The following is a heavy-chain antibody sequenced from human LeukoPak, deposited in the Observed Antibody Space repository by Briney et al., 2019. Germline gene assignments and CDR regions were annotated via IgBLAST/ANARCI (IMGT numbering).Heavy chain of an antibody. CDR3: ARVPTGDYYFDY. CDR2: FDPEDGET. CDR1: GYTLTELS. V-gene: IGHV1-24*01. J-gene: IGHJ4*02. Sequence: ASVKVSCKVSGYTLTELSMHWVRQAPGKGLEWMGGFDPEDGETIYAQKFQGRVTMTEDTSTDTAYMELSSLRSEDTAVYYCARVPTGDYYFDYWGQGTLVTVSS. D-gene: IGHD7-27*01.